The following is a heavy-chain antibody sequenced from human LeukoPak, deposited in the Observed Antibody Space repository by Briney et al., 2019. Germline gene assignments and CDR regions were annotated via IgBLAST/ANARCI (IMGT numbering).Heavy chain of an antibody. CDR3: ARGYSSYYNWFDP. J-gene: IGHJ5*02. CDR2: IYYSGST. D-gene: IGHD2-15*01. V-gene: IGHV4-31*03. Sequence: TLSLTCTVSGGSISSGGYYWSWIRQHPGKGLEWIGYIYYSGSTYYNPSLKSRVTISVDTSKNQFSLKLSSVTAADTAVYYCARGYSSYYNWFDPWGQGTLVTVSS. CDR1: GGSISSGGYY.